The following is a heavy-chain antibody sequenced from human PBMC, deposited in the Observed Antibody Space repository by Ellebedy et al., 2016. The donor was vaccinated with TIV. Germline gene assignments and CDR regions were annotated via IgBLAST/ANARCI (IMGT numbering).Heavy chain of an antibody. CDR3: ARHPGGDYVAIYYFEY. J-gene: IGHJ4*02. D-gene: IGHD4-17*01. CDR2: IDPSDSYT. V-gene: IGHV5-10-1*01. CDR1: GYSFSTYW. Sequence: GESLKISCKGSGYSFSTYWIGWVRQMPGKGLEWMGRIDPSDSYTHYSPSFQGHVTISSDKSISTAYLQWSSLEASDTAVYYCARHPGGDYVAIYYFEYWGQGTLVTVSS.